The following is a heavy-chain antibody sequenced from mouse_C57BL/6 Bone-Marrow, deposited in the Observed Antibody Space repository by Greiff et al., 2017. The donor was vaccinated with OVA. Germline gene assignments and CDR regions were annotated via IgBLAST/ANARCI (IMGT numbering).Heavy chain of an antibody. J-gene: IGHJ2*01. Sequence: VQLQQPGAELVKPGASVKMSCKASGYTFTSYWITWVKQRPGQGLEWIGDIYPGSGSTNYNEKFKSKATLTVDTSSSTAYMQLSSLTSEDSAVNYCARKGGEYYGPYYFDYWGQGTTLTVSS. V-gene: IGHV1-55*01. CDR1: GYTFTSYW. D-gene: IGHD1-1*01. CDR3: ARKGGEYYGPYYFDY. CDR2: IYPGSGST.